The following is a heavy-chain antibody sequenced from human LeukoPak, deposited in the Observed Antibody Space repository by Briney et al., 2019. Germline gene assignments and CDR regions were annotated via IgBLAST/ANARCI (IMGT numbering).Heavy chain of an antibody. Sequence: SETLSLTCTVSGGSISSYYWSWIRQPPGKGLEWIGYIYYSGSTNYNPSLKSRVTISVDTSKNQFSLKLSSVTAADTAVYYCARGFTRDVFDYWGQGTLVTVSS. CDR2: IYYSGST. CDR1: GGSISSYY. J-gene: IGHJ4*02. D-gene: IGHD3-10*01. CDR3: ARGFTRDVFDY. V-gene: IGHV4-59*01.